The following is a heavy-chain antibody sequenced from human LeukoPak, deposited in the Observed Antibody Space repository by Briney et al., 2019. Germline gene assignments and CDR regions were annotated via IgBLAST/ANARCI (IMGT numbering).Heavy chain of an antibody. J-gene: IGHJ4*02. V-gene: IGHV1-2*02. CDR1: GYTFTGYY. D-gene: IGHD2-2*02. CDR2: INPNSGGT. Sequence: GSVKVSCKASGYTFTGYYMHWVRQAAGQGLEWMGWINPNSGGTNYAQTFQGRVTMTRETSISTAYMELSRLRSDDTAVYYCARLGLNCSNTSCYIAPIDYWGQGTLVTVSS. CDR3: ARLGLNCSNTSCYIAPIDY.